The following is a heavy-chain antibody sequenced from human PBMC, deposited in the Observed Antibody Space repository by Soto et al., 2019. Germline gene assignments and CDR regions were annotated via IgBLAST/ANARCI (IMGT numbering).Heavy chain of an antibody. V-gene: IGHV1-69*02. J-gene: IGHJ4*02. Sequence: AASVKVSCKASGGTFSSYTISWVRQAPGQGLEWMGRIIPILGIANYAQKFQGRVTITADKSTSTAYMELSSLRSEDTAVYYCATDGSFDYDYVWGSYRPGFDYWGQGTLVTVSS. CDR2: IIPILGIA. D-gene: IGHD3-16*02. CDR1: GGTFSSYT. CDR3: ATDGSFDYDYVWGSYRPGFDY.